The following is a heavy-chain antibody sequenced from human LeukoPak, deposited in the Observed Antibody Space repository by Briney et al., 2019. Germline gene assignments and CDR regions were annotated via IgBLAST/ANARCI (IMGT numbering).Heavy chain of an antibody. J-gene: IGHJ6*03. CDR1: GYTFTGYY. D-gene: IGHD1-26*01. CDR3: ARDRGVGATHYYYYMDV. Sequence: ASVKVSCKASGYTFTGYYMHWVRQAPGQGLEWMGWINPNSGGTNYAQRFQGRVTMTRDTSISTAYMELSRLRSDDTAVYYCARDRGVGATHYYYYMDVWGKGTTVTVSS. CDR2: INPNSGGT. V-gene: IGHV1-2*02.